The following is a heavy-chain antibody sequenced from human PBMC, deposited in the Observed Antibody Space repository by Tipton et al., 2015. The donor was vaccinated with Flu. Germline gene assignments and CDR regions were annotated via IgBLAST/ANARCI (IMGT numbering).Heavy chain of an antibody. J-gene: IGHJ4*02. D-gene: IGHD3-22*01. CDR2: ISNRGGA. Sequence: TLSLTCTVSGGSISSYYWSWIRQSPGKGLEWIGYISNRGGAKYNPSLKSRVTISLDTSKNQFFLELNAVTAADTAVYFCARGNLGALSSGRDYWGQGTLVTVSS. V-gene: IGHV4-59*01. CDR3: ARGNLGALSSGRDY. CDR1: GGSISSYY.